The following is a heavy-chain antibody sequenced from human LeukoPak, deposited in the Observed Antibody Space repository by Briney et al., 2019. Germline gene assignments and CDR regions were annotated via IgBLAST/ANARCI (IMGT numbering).Heavy chain of an antibody. CDR1: GFTFSSYG. Sequence: GGSLRLSCAASGFTFSSYGMHWVRQAPGKGLEWVAVISYDGSNKYYADSVKGRFTISRDNSKNTLYLQMNSLRAEDTAVYYCARGRDFWSGYGYWGQGTLVTVSS. J-gene: IGHJ4*02. CDR2: ISYDGSNK. V-gene: IGHV3-30*03. CDR3: ARGRDFWSGYGY. D-gene: IGHD3-3*01.